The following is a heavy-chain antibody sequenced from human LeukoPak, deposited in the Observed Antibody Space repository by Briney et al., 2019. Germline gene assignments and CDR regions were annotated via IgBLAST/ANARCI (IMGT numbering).Heavy chain of an antibody. V-gene: IGHV1-69*05. CDR3: ARVRESGSYLFDY. D-gene: IGHD1-26*01. J-gene: IGHJ4*02. Sequence: SVKVSCKASGGTFSSYAISWVRQAPGQGLEWMGGIIPIFGTANYAQKFQGRVTITTDESTSTAYMELSSLRSEDTAVYYCARVRESGSYLFDYWGQGTLVTVSS. CDR1: GGTFSSYA. CDR2: IIPIFGTA.